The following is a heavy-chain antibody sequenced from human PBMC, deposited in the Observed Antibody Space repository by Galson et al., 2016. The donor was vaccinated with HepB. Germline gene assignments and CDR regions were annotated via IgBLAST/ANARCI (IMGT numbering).Heavy chain of an antibody. J-gene: IGHJ4*02. CDR3: ARNREFTGDFDY. V-gene: IGHV1-8*01. D-gene: IGHD7-27*01. Sequence: SVKVSCKASGYTFTNYDINWVRQATGQGLEWLGWMTPSSGKTGYAQKFQGRLTLTRDTSTSTAYMELSSLTSDDTAVYFCARNREFTGDFDYWGQGALVTVSS. CDR1: GYTFTNYD. CDR2: MTPSSGKT.